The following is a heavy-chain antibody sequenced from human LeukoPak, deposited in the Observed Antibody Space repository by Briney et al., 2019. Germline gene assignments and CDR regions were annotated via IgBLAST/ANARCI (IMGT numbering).Heavy chain of an antibody. J-gene: IGHJ3*02. CDR1: GFTFSSYA. CDR2: ISYDGSNK. CDR3: AKDTRDYGSGRGFDI. Sequence: GGSLRLSCAASGFTFSSYAMHWVRQAPGKGLEWVAVISYDGSNKYYADSVKGRFTISRDNSKNTLYLQMNSLRAEDTAVYYCAKDTRDYGSGRGFDIWGQGTMVTVSS. D-gene: IGHD3-10*01. V-gene: IGHV3-30*04.